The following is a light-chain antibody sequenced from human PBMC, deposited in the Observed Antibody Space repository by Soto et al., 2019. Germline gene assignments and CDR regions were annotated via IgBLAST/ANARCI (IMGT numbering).Light chain of an antibody. CDR3: QQHNNYLT. J-gene: IGKJ1*01. V-gene: IGKV1-5*03. CDR2: KAS. Sequence: DIQMTQSPSTLSASVGDRVTITCRASQSISSWLAWYQQKPGKAPKLLIYKASSLESGVPSRFSGSGSGTEFTLTISSLQPDDFATYYCQQHNNYLTFGQGTKVDIK. CDR1: QSISSW.